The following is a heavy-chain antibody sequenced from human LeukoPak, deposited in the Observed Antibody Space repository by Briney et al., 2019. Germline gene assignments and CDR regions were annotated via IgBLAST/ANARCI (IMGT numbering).Heavy chain of an antibody. CDR2: ISYSRST. J-gene: IGHJ4*02. CDR3: ARPLSDRTTVAGEFDY. V-gene: IGHV4-59*08. CDR1: GGSLNNNY. Sequence: SETLSLTCTVSGGSLNNNYWSWVRQPPGKGLEWIGYISYSRSTNYNPSLESRVSMSMASSRAQFSLQVNSVTAADTAVYFCARPLSDRTTVAGEFDYWGQGILVSVSS. D-gene: IGHD6-19*01.